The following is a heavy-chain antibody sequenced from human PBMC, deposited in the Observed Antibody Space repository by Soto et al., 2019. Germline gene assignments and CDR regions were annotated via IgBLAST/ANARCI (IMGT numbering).Heavy chain of an antibody. CDR1: GGSISSYF. J-gene: IGHJ4*02. V-gene: IGHV4-59*12. CDR3: ARGSRYSGYQIDY. D-gene: IGHD5-12*01. Sequence: SETLSLTCTVSGGSISSYFWSGIRQPPGKGLEWIGYIYHSGSTNYNPSLKSRVTISVDRSKNTLFLQMNNLRVEDTAVYYCARGSRYSGYQIDYWGQGTPVTVSS. CDR2: IYHSGST.